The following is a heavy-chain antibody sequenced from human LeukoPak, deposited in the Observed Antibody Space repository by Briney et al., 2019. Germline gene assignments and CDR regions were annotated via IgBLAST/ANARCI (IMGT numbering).Heavy chain of an antibody. D-gene: IGHD7-27*01. V-gene: IGHV1-18*01. J-gene: IGHJ4*02. Sequence: ASVKVSCKASGYTFTNYIISWVRQAPGQGLEWMGWISAYNGNTNYAQKLQGRVTMTTDTSTATAYMELRSLRSDDTAVYYCARFDQDWGTFDYWGQGTVVTVSS. CDR1: GYTFTNYI. CDR2: ISAYNGNT. CDR3: ARFDQDWGTFDY.